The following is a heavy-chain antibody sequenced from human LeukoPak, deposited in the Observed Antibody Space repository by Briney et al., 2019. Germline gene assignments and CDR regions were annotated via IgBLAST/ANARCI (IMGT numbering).Heavy chain of an antibody. J-gene: IGHJ4*02. Sequence: GGSLRLSCAASGFTFSNAWMSWVRQAPGKGLEWVGRIKSKTDGGTTDYAAPVKGRFTISRDDSKNTLYLQMNSLKTEDTAVYYCWIGGFGELIIHFDYWGQGTLVTVSS. D-gene: IGHD3-10*01. V-gene: IGHV3-15*01. CDR3: WIGGFGELIIHFDY. CDR1: GFTFSNAW. CDR2: IKSKTDGGTT.